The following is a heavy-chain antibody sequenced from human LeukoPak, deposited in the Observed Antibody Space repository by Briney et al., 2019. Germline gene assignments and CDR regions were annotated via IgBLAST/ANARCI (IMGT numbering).Heavy chain of an antibody. V-gene: IGHV4-30-4*03. CDR1: GGSISSGDYY. CDR2: IYYSGST. D-gene: IGHD2-2*01. CDR3: PTAPDVTAASNCFDP. Sequence: SETLSLTCTVSGGSISSGDYYWSWIRQPPGKGLEWIGYIYYSGSTYYNPSLKSRVTISVDTSKNQFSLKLSSVTAADTAVYYVPTAPDVTAASNCFDPCGQGTLVTVSS. J-gene: IGHJ5*02.